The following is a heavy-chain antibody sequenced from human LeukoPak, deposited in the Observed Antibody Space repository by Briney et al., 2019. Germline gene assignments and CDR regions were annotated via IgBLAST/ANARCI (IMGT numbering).Heavy chain of an antibody. V-gene: IGHV1-2*02. CDR3: AREPRNYFDY. J-gene: IGHJ4*02. CDR1: GYTFIDYY. Sequence: ASVRVSCKASGYTFIDYYIHWVRLAPGQGLEWMGWINPNSGGTNYAQKFQGRVTMTRDTSISTAYMVLSSLISDDTAIYYCAREPRNYFDYWGQGTLVTVSS. CDR2: INPNSGGT.